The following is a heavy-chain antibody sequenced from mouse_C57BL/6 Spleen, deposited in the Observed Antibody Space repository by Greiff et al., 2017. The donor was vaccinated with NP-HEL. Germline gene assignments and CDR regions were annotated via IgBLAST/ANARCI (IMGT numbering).Heavy chain of an antibody. V-gene: IGHV1-61*01. J-gene: IGHJ3*01. Sequence: QVQLQQPGAELVRPGSSVKLSCKASGYTFNSYWMDWVKQRPGQGLEWIGNIYPSDSETHYNQKFKDKATLTVDKSSSTAYMQLSSLTSEDSAVYYCARSITTVVATPFAYWGQGTLVTVSA. D-gene: IGHD1-1*01. CDR3: ARSITTVVATPFAY. CDR1: GYTFNSYW. CDR2: IYPSDSET.